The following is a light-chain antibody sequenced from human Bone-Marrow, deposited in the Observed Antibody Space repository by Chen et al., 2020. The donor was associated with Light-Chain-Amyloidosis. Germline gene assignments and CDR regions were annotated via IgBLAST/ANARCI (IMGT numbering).Light chain of an antibody. CDR2: RDT. CDR3: QSADSSGTYEVI. V-gene: IGLV3-25*03. CDR1: DLPTKY. J-gene: IGLJ2*01. Sequence: SYERPQPPSLSVSPGQPARITCSGDDLPTKYAYWYQQKPGQAPVLVIHRDTERPSGISERFSGSSSGTTATLTISGVQAEDEADYHCQSADSSGTYEVIFGGGTKLTVL.